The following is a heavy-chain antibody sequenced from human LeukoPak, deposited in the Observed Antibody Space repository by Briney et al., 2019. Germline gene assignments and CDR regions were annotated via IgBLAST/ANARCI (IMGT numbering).Heavy chain of an antibody. J-gene: IGHJ4*02. Sequence: GGSLRLSCAASGFTFSSYSMNWVRQAPGKGLEWVSYISSSSSTIYYADSVKGRFTISRDNSKNTLYLQMNSLRAEDTAVYYCAKDLYGSGTPDYWGQGTLVTVSS. D-gene: IGHD3-10*01. CDR3: AKDLYGSGTPDY. CDR1: GFTFSSYS. V-gene: IGHV3-48*01. CDR2: ISSSSSTI.